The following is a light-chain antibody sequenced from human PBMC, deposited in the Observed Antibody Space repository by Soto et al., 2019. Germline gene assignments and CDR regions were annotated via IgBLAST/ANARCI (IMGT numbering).Light chain of an antibody. CDR3: QQYGNPRIT. J-gene: IGKJ5*01. CDR1: QSVRNNY. V-gene: IGKV3-20*01. Sequence: VMTQAPATLSFSQVERSTPSFSASQSVRNNYLAWYQQKPGQAPRLLISGASSRAAGIPDRFSGSGSETDFTLTISRLEPEDFALYFCQQYGNPRITFGQGTRLEIK. CDR2: GAS.